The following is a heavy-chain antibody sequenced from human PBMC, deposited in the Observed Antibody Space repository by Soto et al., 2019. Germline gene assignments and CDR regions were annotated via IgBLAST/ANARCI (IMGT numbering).Heavy chain of an antibody. CDR1: GFTFSSYA. V-gene: IGHV3-23*01. CDR2: ISGSGGST. D-gene: IGHD2-2*01. CDR3: AKGGVVIVPPAETIDY. Sequence: EVQLLESGGGLVQSGGSLRLSCAASGFTFSSYAINWVRQAPGKGLEWVSGISGSGGSTYYADSVKGRFAISRDNSKNTLSLQMNSLRAEDTAVYYCAKGGVVIVPPAETIDYWGQGTLVTVSS. J-gene: IGHJ4*02.